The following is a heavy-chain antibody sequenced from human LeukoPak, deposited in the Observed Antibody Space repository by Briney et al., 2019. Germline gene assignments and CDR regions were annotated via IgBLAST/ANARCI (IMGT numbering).Heavy chain of an antibody. CDR1: GFTFSSYA. CDR2: ISYDGSNK. J-gene: IGHJ4*02. CDR3: ARDSVEYSSSSSDY. V-gene: IGHV3-30-3*01. Sequence: AEGSLRLSCAASGFTFSSYAMHWVRQAPGKGLEWVAVISYDGSNKYYADSVKGRFTISRDNSKNTLYLQMNSLRAEDTAVYYCARDSVEYSSSSSDYWGQGTLVTVSS. D-gene: IGHD6-6*01.